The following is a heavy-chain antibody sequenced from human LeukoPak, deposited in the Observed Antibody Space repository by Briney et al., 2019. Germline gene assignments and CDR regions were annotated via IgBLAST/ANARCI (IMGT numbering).Heavy chain of an antibody. J-gene: IGHJ4*02. CDR1: GDSINNSSYY. CDR3: ERGSVAPDY. CDR2: IHYSGST. D-gene: IGHD6-6*01. Sequence: SETLSLTCTVSGDSINNSSYYWGWIRQPPGKGLEWIGSIHYSGSTYYNPSLKSRVTISVDTSKNHLSLRLRSVTAADTAVYYCERGSVAPDYWGQGILVTVSS. V-gene: IGHV4-39*02.